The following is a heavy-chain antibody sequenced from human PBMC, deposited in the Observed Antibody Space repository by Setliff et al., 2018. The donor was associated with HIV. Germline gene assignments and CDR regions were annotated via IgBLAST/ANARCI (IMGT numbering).Heavy chain of an antibody. Sequence: SQTLSLTCTVSGGSISSGDYYWSWIRQHPGKGLEWIGYINYSGSTYYNPSLKSRLNISVDTSKNQFSLNLSSVTATDTAVYYCARALGYCSSTSCYAEYFDYWGQGTLVTVSS. V-gene: IGHV4-31*03. CDR3: ARALGYCSSTSCYAEYFDY. J-gene: IGHJ4*02. CDR1: GGSISSGDYY. CDR2: INYSGST. D-gene: IGHD2-2*01.